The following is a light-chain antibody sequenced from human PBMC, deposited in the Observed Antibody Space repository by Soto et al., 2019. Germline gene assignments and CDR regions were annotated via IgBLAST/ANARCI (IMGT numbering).Light chain of an antibody. Sequence: QFVLTQPASVSGSPGQSITISCTGTNNDVGGYNYVSWYQQHPGKAPKLMIYEVTHRPSGVSNRFSGSKSGNTASLTISGLQAEDEADYYCSSYRSTDAPYVFGTGTKVTVL. CDR3: SSYRSTDAPYV. V-gene: IGLV2-14*01. CDR2: EVT. J-gene: IGLJ1*01. CDR1: NNDVGGYNY.